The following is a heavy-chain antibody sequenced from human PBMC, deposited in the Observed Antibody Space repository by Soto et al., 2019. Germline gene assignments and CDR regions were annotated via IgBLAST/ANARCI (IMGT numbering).Heavy chain of an antibody. Sequence: SETLSLTCTVSGGSISSYYWSWIRQPPGKGLEWIGYIYYSGSTNYNPSLKSRVTISVDTSKNQFSLKLSSVTAADTAVYYCAREDYGSGSSYWGQGTLVTVSS. CDR2: IYYSGST. D-gene: IGHD3-10*01. CDR1: GGSISSYY. CDR3: AREDYGSGSSY. J-gene: IGHJ4*02. V-gene: IGHV4-59*01.